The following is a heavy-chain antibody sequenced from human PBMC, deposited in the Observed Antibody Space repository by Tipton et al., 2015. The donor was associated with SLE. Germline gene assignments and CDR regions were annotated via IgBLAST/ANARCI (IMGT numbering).Heavy chain of an antibody. CDR1: GFTFSHYW. D-gene: IGHD3-22*01. Sequence: GSLRLSCAASGFTFSHYWMHWVRQGPGKGLVWVSRITSDGSGTNYADSVKGRFTISRDNAKNTLYLQMNTLTAEDTAMYYCAKDRDFTYYYESYFDHWGQGILVTVSS. J-gene: IGHJ4*02. V-gene: IGHV3-74*01. CDR2: ITSDGSGT. CDR3: AKDRDFTYYYESYFDH.